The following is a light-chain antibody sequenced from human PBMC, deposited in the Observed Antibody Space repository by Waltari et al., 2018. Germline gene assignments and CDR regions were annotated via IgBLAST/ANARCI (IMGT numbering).Light chain of an antibody. CDR3: CSYAVTSSSYV. V-gene: IGLV2-11*01. CDR2: DVT. J-gene: IGLJ1*01. CDR1: SSDVGGYDF. Sequence: QSVLTQPPSVSGSPGHSVTISCTGTSSDVGGYDFVSWYQQDPGKAPKLLIFDVTKRPSGAPSRFSASKSGNTASLTISGLQAEDEADYYCCSYAVTSSSYVFGGGTKVIV.